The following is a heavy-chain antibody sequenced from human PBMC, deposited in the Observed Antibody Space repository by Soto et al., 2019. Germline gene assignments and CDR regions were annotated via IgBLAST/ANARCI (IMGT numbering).Heavy chain of an antibody. Sequence: ASVKVSCKASGYTFTSYAMHWVRQAPGQRLEWMGWINAGNGNTKYSQKFQGRVTITRDTSASTAYMELSSLRSEDTAVYYCARGPTTVTTLYHYGMDVWGQGTTVTVSS. D-gene: IGHD4-17*01. V-gene: IGHV1-3*01. CDR2: INAGNGNT. J-gene: IGHJ6*02. CDR1: GYTFTSYA. CDR3: ARGPTTVTTLYHYGMDV.